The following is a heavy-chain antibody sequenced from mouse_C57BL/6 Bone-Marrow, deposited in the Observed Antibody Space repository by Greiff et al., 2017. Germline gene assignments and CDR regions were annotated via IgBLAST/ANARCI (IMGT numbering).Heavy chain of an antibody. CDR2: IDPENGDT. D-gene: IGHD1-1*02. V-gene: IGHV14-4*01. J-gene: IGHJ1*03. CDR1: GFNINDDY. CDR3: TSSGGGPCYDV. Sequence: VQLQQSGAELVRPGASVKLSCTASGFNINDDYMHWVKQRPEQGLEWIGWIDPENGDTGYASKFQGQATITADPSANTAYLQLRSLRSEDTAVDFCTSSGGGPCYDVWGTGTTVTVAS.